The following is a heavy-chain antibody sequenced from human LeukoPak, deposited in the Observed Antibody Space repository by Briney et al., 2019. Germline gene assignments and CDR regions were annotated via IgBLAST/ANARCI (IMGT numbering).Heavy chain of an antibody. CDR1: GGSLSSGGSS. CDR3: ARGYCSGGSCYYNY. J-gene: IGHJ4*02. Sequence: SETLSLTCAVSGGSLSSGGSSWSWLRQPPGTGLEWIGYIYHSGSTYYNPSLKSRVTISVDRSKNQFSLKLSSVTAADTAVYYCARGYCSGGSCYYNYWGQGTLVTVSS. CDR2: IYHSGST. D-gene: IGHD2-15*01. V-gene: IGHV4-30-2*01.